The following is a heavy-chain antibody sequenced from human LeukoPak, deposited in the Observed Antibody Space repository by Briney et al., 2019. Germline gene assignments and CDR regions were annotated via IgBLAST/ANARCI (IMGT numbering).Heavy chain of an antibody. J-gene: IGHJ3*02. CDR3: ARDSAKSEENYFWGISGYFSGAFDI. CDR2: ISSSGSTI. CDR1: GFTFSDYY. Sequence: PGGSLRLSCAASGFTFSDYYMSWIRQAPGKGLEWVSYISSSGSTIYYADSVKGRFTISRDNAKNSLYLQMNSLRAEDTAVYYCARDSAKSEENYFWGISGYFSGAFDIWGQGTMATVSS. V-gene: IGHV3-11*01. D-gene: IGHD3-16*01.